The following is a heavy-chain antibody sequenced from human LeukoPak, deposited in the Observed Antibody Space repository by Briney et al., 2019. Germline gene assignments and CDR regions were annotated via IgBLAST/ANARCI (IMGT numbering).Heavy chain of an antibody. CDR2: IKVDGIEK. D-gene: IGHD3-3*01. V-gene: IGHV3-7*05. CDR1: GFIFSDYW. J-gene: IGHJ5*02. CDR3: ARLPPESGRNWFDP. Sequence: GGSLRLSCVASGFIFSDYWMSWVRQAPGKGPEWVANIKVDGIEKYYADSVKGRFTISRDNAKNSLYLQMNSLRAEDTAVYYCARLPPESGRNWFDPWGQGTLVTVSS.